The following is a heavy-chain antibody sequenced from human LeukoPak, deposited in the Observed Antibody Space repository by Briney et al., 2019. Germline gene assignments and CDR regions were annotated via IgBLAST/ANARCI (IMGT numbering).Heavy chain of an antibody. Sequence: GGSLRLSCAASGFTFSSYSMNWVRQAPGKGLEWVSYISSSSSTIYYADSVKGRFTISRDNAKNSLYLQMNSLRAEDTAVYYCARDYGDYGTPLDYWGQGTLVTVSS. J-gene: IGHJ4*02. D-gene: IGHD4-17*01. CDR1: GFTFSSYS. V-gene: IGHV3-48*04. CDR3: ARDYGDYGTPLDY. CDR2: ISSSSSTI.